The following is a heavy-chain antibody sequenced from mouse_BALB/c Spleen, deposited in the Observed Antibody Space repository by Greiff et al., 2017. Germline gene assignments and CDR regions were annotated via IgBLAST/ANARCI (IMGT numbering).Heavy chain of an antibody. CDR3: ARRTTMITKGFAY. D-gene: IGHD2-4*01. J-gene: IGHJ3*01. CDR2: INPSTGYT. V-gene: IGHV1-7*01. Sequence: VKLQESGAELAKPGASVKMSCKASGYTFTSYWMHWVKQRPGQGLEWIGYINPSTGYTEYNQKFKDKATLTADKSSSTAYMQLSSLTSEDSAVYYCARRTTMITKGFAYWGQGTLVTVSA. CDR1: GYTFTSYW.